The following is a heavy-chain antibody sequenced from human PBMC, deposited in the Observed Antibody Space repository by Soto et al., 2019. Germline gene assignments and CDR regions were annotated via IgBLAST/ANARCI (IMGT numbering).Heavy chain of an antibody. J-gene: IGHJ4*02. Sequence: QVQLQESGPGLVKPSETLSLTCTVSGGSISSYYWSWIPQPPGKGLEWIGYIYYSGSNNDNPPLISGVTVPVDASKNRFSRKLTCVTAAVTGFDFCARKEGGESFDYWGRGSLLTVSS. CDR3: ARKEGGESFDY. V-gene: IGHV4-59*08. D-gene: IGHD3-16*01. CDR2: IYYSGSN. CDR1: GGSISSYY.